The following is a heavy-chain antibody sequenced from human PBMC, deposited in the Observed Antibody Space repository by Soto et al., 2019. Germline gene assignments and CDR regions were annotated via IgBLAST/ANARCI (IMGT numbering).Heavy chain of an antibody. D-gene: IGHD2-2*01. Sequence: GGSLRLSCAASGFTFNSYAMNWVRQAPGKGLAWVSAIGTDGNTYYANSVKGRFTISRDNSRTILYLQMNSLRVEDTALYYCVRKYPGTRPFDYWGQGTLVTVSS. CDR3: VRKYPGTRPFDY. CDR2: IGTDGNT. CDR1: GFTFNSYA. J-gene: IGHJ4*01. V-gene: IGHV3-23*01.